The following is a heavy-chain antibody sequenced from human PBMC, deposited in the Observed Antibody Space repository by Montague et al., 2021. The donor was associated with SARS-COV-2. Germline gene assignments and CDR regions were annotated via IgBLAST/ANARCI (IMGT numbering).Heavy chain of an antibody. V-gene: IGHV3-21*01. Sequence: SLRLSCAASGFTFSSYSINWVRQAPGKGLEWVSSISKSSGYIYYADSVKGRFTISRDNAKNSLYLQMNSLRAEDTAVYYCASPYSDSCACYDMDVWGRGTTVTVSS. D-gene: IGHD1-26*01. CDR2: ISKSSGYI. CDR3: ASPYSDSCACYDMDV. J-gene: IGHJ6*02. CDR1: GFTFSSYS.